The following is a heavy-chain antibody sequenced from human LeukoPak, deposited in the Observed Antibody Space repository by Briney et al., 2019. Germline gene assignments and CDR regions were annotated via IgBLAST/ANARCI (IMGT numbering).Heavy chain of an antibody. V-gene: IGHV4-39*07. CDR3: ARGRSGHGGLDY. J-gene: IGHJ4*02. Sequence: PSETLSLTCTVSGGSISSYYWGWIRQPPGKGLEWIGSIYHSGRTFYNPSLKSRLTISLDTSKNQFSLKLNSVTAADTAVYYCARGRSGHGGLDYWGQGTLVTVSS. CDR1: GGSISSYY. D-gene: IGHD3-10*01. CDR2: IYHSGRT.